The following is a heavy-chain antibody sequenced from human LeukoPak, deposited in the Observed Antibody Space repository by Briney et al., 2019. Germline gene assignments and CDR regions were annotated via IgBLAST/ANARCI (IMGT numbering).Heavy chain of an antibody. CDR3: ARDTKRLRYFDSD. D-gene: IGHD3-9*01. CDR2: IYHSGST. CDR1: GGSISSSNW. J-gene: IGHJ4*02. V-gene: IGHV4-4*02. Sequence: PSGTLSLTCAVSGGSISSSNWWSWVRQPPGKGLEWIGEIYHSGSTNYNPSLKSRVTISVDKSKNQFSLKLSSVTAADTAVYYCARDTKRLRYFDSDWGQGTLVTVSS.